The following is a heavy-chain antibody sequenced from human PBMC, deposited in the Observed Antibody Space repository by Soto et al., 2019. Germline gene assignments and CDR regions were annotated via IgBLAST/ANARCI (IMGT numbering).Heavy chain of an antibody. V-gene: IGHV3-33*01. Sequence: QVHLLESGGGVVQPGRSLRLSCAASGFAFRSYGMHWVRQAPGKGLEWVAVIWSDGNNQYYADSVKGRYTVSRDSSKNTIYLQMNNLRAEDTAIYYCAREGTPVPGFSGYGMDYWGQGTLVSVSS. J-gene: IGHJ4*02. D-gene: IGHD6-19*01. CDR1: GFAFRSYG. CDR3: AREGTPVPGFSGYGMDY. CDR2: IWSDGNNQ.